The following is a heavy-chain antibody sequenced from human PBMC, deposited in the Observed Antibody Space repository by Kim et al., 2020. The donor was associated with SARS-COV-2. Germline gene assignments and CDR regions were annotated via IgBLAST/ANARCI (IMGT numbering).Heavy chain of an antibody. Sequence: SETLSLTCAVYGGSFSGYYWSWIRQPPGKGLEWIGEINHSGSTIYNPSLKSRVTISVDTSKNQFSLKLSSVTAADTAVYYFARGSIAAAAFDSYYYGM. CDR1: GGSFSGYY. V-gene: IGHV4-34*01. J-gene: IGHJ6*01. CDR2: INHSGST. CDR3: ARGSIAAAAFDSYYYGM. D-gene: IGHD6-13*01.